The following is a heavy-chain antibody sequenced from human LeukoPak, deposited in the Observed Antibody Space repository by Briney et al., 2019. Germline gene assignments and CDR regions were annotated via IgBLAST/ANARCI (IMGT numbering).Heavy chain of an antibody. J-gene: IGHJ4*02. CDR3: ARSKELRLDDIYY. CDR1: GGTFSSYA. Sequence: GASVKVSCKASGGTFSSYAFSWVRPAPGQGLEWVGGIIPIFGTANYAQKFQGRVTITADESTGTAYMELSSLRSEDTAVYYCARSKELRLDDIYYWGQGTLVTVSS. CDR2: IIPIFGTA. V-gene: IGHV1-69*13. D-gene: IGHD3-9*01.